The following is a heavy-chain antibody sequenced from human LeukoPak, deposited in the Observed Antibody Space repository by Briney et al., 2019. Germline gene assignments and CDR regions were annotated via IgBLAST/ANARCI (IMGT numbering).Heavy chain of an antibody. D-gene: IGHD6-6*01. Sequence: GGSLRLSCAASGFTFDDYAMHWVRQAPGKGLEWVSGISWNSGSIGYADSVKGRFTISRDNAKNSLYLQMNRLRAEDTALYYCAKAGVAAPYYFDYWGQGTLVTVSS. V-gene: IGHV3-9*01. CDR2: ISWNSGSI. J-gene: IGHJ4*02. CDR1: GFTFDDYA. CDR3: AKAGVAAPYYFDY.